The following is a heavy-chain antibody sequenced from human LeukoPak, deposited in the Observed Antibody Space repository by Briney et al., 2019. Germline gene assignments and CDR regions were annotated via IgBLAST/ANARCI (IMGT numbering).Heavy chain of an antibody. J-gene: IGHJ4*02. D-gene: IGHD2/OR15-2a*01. V-gene: IGHV3-30-3*01. CDR1: GFTFSNYA. CDR3: ARDLKHFFDY. Sequence: GGSLRLSCAASGFTFSNYAMHWVRQAPGKGLEWVAVISYDGTNKYYADSVKGRFTISRDNSKNTMYLQMNSLRAEDTAMYYCARDLKHFFDYWGQGTLVTVSS. CDR2: ISYDGTNK.